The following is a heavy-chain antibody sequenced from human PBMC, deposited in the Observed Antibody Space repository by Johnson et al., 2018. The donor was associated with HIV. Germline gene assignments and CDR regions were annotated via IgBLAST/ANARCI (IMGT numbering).Heavy chain of an antibody. D-gene: IGHD4/OR15-4a*01. CDR1: GFTFSDYY. CDR3: ARDSSPWGDDYVDYAFDI. J-gene: IGHJ3*02. V-gene: IGHV3-11*04. CDR2: LSSSGSTI. Sequence: QVQLVESGGGVVQPGRSLRLSCAASGFTFSDYYMSWIRQAPGKGLEWVSFLSSSGSTIYYADSVKGRFTISRDNAKNSLFLQMNSLRAEDTAVYYCARDSSPWGDDYVDYAFDIWGQGTLVTVSS.